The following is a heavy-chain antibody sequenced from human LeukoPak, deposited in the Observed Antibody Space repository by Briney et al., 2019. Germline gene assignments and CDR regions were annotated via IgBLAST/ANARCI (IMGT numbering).Heavy chain of an antibody. D-gene: IGHD6-19*01. V-gene: IGHV4-30-2*05. J-gene: IGHJ4*02. Sequence: SQTLSLTCAASGGSISSGGYSWSWIRQPPGKGLEWIGYIYHSGSTYYNPSLKSRVTISVDTSKNQFSLKLSSVTAADTAVYYCARDIVEDGRPVAGLLWGQGTLVTVSS. CDR3: ARDIVEDGRPVAGLL. CDR1: GGSISSGGYS. CDR2: IYHSGST.